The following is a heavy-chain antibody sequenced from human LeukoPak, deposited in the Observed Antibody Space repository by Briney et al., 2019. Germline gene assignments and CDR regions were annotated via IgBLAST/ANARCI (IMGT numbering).Heavy chain of an antibody. D-gene: IGHD3-10*01. CDR3: ARARAYYYGSGSYFRFDP. CDR2: INSDGSST. Sequence: PGGSLRLSCAASGFTFSSYWMHWVRQAPGKGLVWVSRINSDGSSTSYADSVKGRFTISRDNAKNTLYLQINSLRAEDTAVYYCARARAYYYGSGSYFRFDPWGQGTLVTVSS. CDR1: GFTFSSYW. J-gene: IGHJ5*02. V-gene: IGHV3-74*01.